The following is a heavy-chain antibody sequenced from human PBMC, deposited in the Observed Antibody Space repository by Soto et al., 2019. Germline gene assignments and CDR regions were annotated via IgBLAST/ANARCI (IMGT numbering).Heavy chain of an antibody. J-gene: IGHJ6*02. Sequence: ASVKVSCKASGYTFTSYGISWVRQAPGQGLEWMGWISTYNGNTNYAQKLQVRVTMTTDTSPSTAYMELRSLRSDDTAVYYCAGSFCFVNSFSILPLDYYSDVMDFWGQGTPVTVSS. CDR1: GYTFTSYG. CDR3: AGSFCFVNSFSILPLDYYSDVMDF. V-gene: IGHV1-18*01. D-gene: IGHD3-3*02. CDR2: ISTYNGNT.